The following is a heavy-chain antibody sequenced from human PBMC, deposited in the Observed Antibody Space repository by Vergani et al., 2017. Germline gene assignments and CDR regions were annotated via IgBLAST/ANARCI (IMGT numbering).Heavy chain of an antibody. CDR1: GFTFSSYG. CDR2: ISYDGSNK. J-gene: IGHJ2*01. V-gene: IGHV3-30*18. D-gene: IGHD3-16*01. CDR3: AKSPSLVWWGELGEKYWYFDL. Sequence: VQLLESGGGVVQPGRSLRLSCAASGFTFSSYGMHWVRQAPGKGLEWVAVISYDGSNKYYADSVKGRFTISRDNSKNTLYLQMNSLRAEDTAVYYCAKSPSLVWWGELGEKYWYFDLWGRGTLVTVSS.